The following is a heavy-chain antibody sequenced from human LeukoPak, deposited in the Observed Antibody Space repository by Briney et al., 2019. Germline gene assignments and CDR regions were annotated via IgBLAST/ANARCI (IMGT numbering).Heavy chain of an antibody. D-gene: IGHD3-22*01. Sequence: GGSLRLSCAASGFTFSTYEIIWVRQASGEGLEWVSYISSSGNTIYYADTVKGRFTISRDNAKNPLHLQMNSLRVEDTAVYYCARNYDSSGYHAAFDIWGQGTMITVSS. CDR2: ISSSGNTI. CDR1: GFTFSTYE. CDR3: ARNYDSSGYHAAFDI. J-gene: IGHJ3*02. V-gene: IGHV3-48*03.